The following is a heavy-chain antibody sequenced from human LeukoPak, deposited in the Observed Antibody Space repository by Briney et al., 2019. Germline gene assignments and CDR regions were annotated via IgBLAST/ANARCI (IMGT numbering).Heavy chain of an antibody. D-gene: IGHD1-1*01. CDR1: GGSVSSGSYY. CDR2: IYYSGST. CDR3: ARERSGNWNGGGVDYYYYGMDV. V-gene: IGHV4-61*01. Sequence: PSETLSLTCTVSGGSVSSGSYYWSWIRQPPGKGLEWIGYIYYSGSTNYNPSLKSRVTISVDTSKNQFSLKLSSVTAADTAVYYCARERSGNWNGGGVDYYYYGMDVWGKGTTVTVSS. J-gene: IGHJ6*04.